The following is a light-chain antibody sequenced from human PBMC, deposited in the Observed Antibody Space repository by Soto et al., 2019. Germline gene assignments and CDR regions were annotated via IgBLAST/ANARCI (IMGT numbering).Light chain of an antibody. J-gene: IGKJ1*01. CDR2: DAS. CDR3: QQYKSWPPRRT. V-gene: IGKV3-15*01. Sequence: EIVLTQSPATLSVSPGERATLSCRASQSISNNLAWYQQKPGQAPRLLIYDASYRATAFPARFSGSGSGTEFTLTISSLQSEDFAVYYCQQYKSWPPRRTFGQGTKVELK. CDR1: QSISNN.